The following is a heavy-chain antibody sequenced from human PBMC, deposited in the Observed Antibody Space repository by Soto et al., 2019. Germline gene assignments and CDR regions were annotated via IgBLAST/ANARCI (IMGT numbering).Heavy chain of an antibody. Sequence: SETLSLTCTVSGGSISSYYWSWIRQPPGKGLEWIGYIYYSGSTNYNPPLKSRVTISVDTSKNQFSLKLSSVTAADTAVYYCARVYGDYIDYWGQGTLVTVSS. CDR1: GGSISSYY. J-gene: IGHJ4*02. V-gene: IGHV4-59*01. CDR3: ARVYGDYIDY. D-gene: IGHD4-17*01. CDR2: IYYSGST.